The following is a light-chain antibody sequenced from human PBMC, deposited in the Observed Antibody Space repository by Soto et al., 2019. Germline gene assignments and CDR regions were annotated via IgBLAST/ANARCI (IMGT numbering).Light chain of an antibody. Sequence: IQMTQSPSSVSASVRDRVTLTCRARQGVSTWLAWFQQRPGKAPKLLIYSGSTLQPGVPSRFRGSGFGTGFLLTILCLKPEDVAVYYCPQTVSFPFTFGGRTRVDIK. CDR2: SGS. V-gene: IGKV1-12*02. CDR3: PQTVSFPFT. J-gene: IGKJ4*01. CDR1: QGVSTW.